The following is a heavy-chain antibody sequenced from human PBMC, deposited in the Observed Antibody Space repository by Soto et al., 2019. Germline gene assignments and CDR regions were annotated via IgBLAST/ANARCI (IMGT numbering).Heavy chain of an antibody. CDR1: GYSFTSYW. J-gene: IGHJ6*02. CDR2: IDPSDSCT. D-gene: IGHD6-6*01. CDR3: ARRHIAARRAYYYGMDV. V-gene: IGHV5-10-1*01. Sequence: GESLKISCKGSGYSFTSYWISWVRQMPGKGLEWMGRIDPSDSCTNYSPSFQGHVTISADKSISTAYLQWSSLKASDTAMYYCARRHIAARRAYYYGMDVWGQGTTVTVSS.